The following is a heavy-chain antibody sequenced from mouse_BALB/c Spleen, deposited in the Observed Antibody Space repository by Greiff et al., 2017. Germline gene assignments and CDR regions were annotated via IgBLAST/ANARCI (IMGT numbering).Heavy chain of an antibody. D-gene: IGHD2-2*01. CDR2: ISSGSSTI. V-gene: IGHV5-17*02. J-gene: IGHJ3*01. CDR3: ARSGYGYTPWCAY. Sequence: DVKLVESGGGLVQPGGSRKLSCAASGFTFSSFGMHWVRQAPEKGLEWVAYISSGSSTIYYADTVKGRFTISRDNPKNTLFLQMTSLRSEDTAMYYCARSGYGYTPWCAYWGQGTLVTVSA. CDR1: GFTFSSFG.